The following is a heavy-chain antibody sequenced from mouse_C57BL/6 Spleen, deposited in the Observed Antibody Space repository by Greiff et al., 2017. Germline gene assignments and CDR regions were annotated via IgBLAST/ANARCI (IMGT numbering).Heavy chain of an antibody. Sequence: VQLQESGAELVRPGASVTLSCKASGYTFTDYEMHWVKQTPVHGLEWIGAIDPETGGTAYNQKFKGKAILTADKSSSTAYMELRSLTSEDSAVYYCTISFVYSYGRSYYYWGPGTTLTVSS. J-gene: IGHJ2*01. CDR1: GYTFTDYE. V-gene: IGHV1-15*01. D-gene: IGHD1-1*01. CDR3: TISFVYSYGRSYYY. CDR2: IDPETGGT.